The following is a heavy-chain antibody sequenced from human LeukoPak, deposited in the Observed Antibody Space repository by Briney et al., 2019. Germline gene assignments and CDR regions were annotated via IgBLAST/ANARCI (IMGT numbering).Heavy chain of an antibody. CDR2: ISGSGGST. CDR1: GFTFSSYA. Sequence: GGSLRLSCAASGFTFSSYAMSWVRQAPGKGLEWVSAISGSGGSTYYADSVKGRFTISRDNSKNTLCLQMNSLRAEDTAVYYCAKQYRSGSYYEDYWGQGTLVTVSS. J-gene: IGHJ4*02. CDR3: AKQYRSGSYYEDY. V-gene: IGHV3-23*01. D-gene: IGHD3-10*01.